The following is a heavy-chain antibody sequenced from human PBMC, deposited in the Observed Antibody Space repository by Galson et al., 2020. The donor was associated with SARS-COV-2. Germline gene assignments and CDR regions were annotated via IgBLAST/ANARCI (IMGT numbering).Heavy chain of an antibody. J-gene: IGHJ4*02. Sequence: GESLKISCAASGFTFSNYWMNWVRQAPGKGLEWVANINQDGSQKYYVDSVEGRFTISRDNPKNSLYLQLNSLRVEDTAVYYCARSESKGTVDFWGQGTLLTVSS. V-gene: IGHV3-7*01. CDR2: INQDGSQK. CDR3: ARSESKGTVDF. CDR1: GFTFSNYW. D-gene: IGHD4-17*01.